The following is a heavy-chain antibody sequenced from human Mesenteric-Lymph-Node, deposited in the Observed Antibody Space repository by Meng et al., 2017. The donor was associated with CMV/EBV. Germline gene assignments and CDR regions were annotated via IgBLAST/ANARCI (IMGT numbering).Heavy chain of an antibody. D-gene: IGHD3-10*01. V-gene: IGHV3-11*04. CDR1: GFTFSDYY. J-gene: IGHJ2*01. CDR2: ISSSGSTI. Sequence: GESLKISCAASGFTFSDYYMSWIRQAPGKGLEWVSYISSSGSTIYYADSVKGRFTISRDNSKNTLYLQMNSLRAEDTAVYYCARVHGSGSYFTNWYFDLWGRGTLVTVSS. CDR3: ARVHGSGSYFTNWYFDL.